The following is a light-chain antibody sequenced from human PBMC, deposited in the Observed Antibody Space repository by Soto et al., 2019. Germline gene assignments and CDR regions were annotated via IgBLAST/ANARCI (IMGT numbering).Light chain of an antibody. V-gene: IGLV2-14*01. J-gene: IGLJ1*01. CDR1: SSDVGGYNS. Sequence: QSVLTQPASVSGSPGQSITISCTGTSSDVGGYNSVSWYQQHPGKAPKPMIYDVSNRPSGVSNRFSGSKSGNTASLTISGLQAEDEADYYCSSYRSSSTRVFGTGTKVTVL. CDR2: DVS. CDR3: SSYRSSSTRV.